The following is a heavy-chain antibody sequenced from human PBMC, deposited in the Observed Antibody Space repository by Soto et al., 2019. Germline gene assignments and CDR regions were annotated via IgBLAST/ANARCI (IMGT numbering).Heavy chain of an antibody. CDR2: SSPRGDTI. CDR1: GFSLANYP. Sequence: PGGSLRLSWVASGFSLANYPMNWVRQTPGKGLEWISYSSPRGDTIYYADSVEGRFTISRDNARNSLSLHMSSLRDEDSALYYCAKGPHTNVGWPYYFESWGQGVPVTVSS. V-gene: IGHV3-48*02. D-gene: IGHD6-19*01. CDR3: AKGPHTNVGWPYYFES. J-gene: IGHJ4*02.